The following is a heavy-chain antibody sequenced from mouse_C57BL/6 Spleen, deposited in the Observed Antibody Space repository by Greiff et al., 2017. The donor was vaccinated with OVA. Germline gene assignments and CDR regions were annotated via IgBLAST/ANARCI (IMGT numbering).Heavy chain of an antibody. CDR2: IRSKSNNYAT. V-gene: IGHV10-1*01. Sequence: EVKVVESGGGLVQPKGSLKLSCAASGFSFNTYAMNWVRQAPGTGLEWVARIRSKSNNYATYYADSVKDRFTISRDDSESMLYLQMNNLKTEDTAMYYCVREDYYGYYFDYWGQGTTLTVSS. J-gene: IGHJ2*01. CDR1: GFSFNTYA. D-gene: IGHD1-1*01. CDR3: VREDYYGYYFDY.